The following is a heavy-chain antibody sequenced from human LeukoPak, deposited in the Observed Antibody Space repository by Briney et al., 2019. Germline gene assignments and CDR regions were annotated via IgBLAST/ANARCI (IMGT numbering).Heavy chain of an antibody. CDR2: ISYDGSNK. CDR1: GFTFSSYG. CDR3: AKFANY. J-gene: IGHJ4*02. Sequence: PGGSLRLSCAASGFTFSSYGMHWVRQAPGKGLEWVAVISYDGSNKYYADSVKGRFTISRDNSKNTLYLQMNSLRAEDTAVYYCAKFANYWGQGTLVTVSS. V-gene: IGHV3-30*18.